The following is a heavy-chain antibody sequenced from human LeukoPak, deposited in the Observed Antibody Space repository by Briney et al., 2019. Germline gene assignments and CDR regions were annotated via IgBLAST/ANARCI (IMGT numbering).Heavy chain of an antibody. J-gene: IGHJ4*02. D-gene: IGHD3-22*01. CDR2: ISWSSGII. Sequence: GRSLRLSCAASGFIFDDHGMHWVRQAPGKGLEWVSGISWSSGIIGYADSVKGRFTISRDNAKNSLYLRMNSLRAEDTAVYYCARDRERSGYYYWGQGTLVTVSS. CDR1: GFIFDDHG. CDR3: ARDRERSGYYY. V-gene: IGHV3-9*01.